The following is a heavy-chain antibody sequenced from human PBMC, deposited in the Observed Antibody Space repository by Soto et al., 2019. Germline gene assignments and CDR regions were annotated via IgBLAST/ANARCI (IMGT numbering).Heavy chain of an antibody. J-gene: IGHJ5*02. Sequence: ASVKVSCKASGYTFTGYYMHWVRQAPGQGLEWMGWINPNSGGTNYAQKFQGWVTMTRDTSISTAYMELSRLRSDDTAVYYCARSSTGYYYDSSGYFSWFDPWGQGTLVTVSS. D-gene: IGHD3-22*01. CDR3: ARSSTGYYYDSSGYFSWFDP. CDR1: GYTFTGYY. V-gene: IGHV1-2*04. CDR2: INPNSGGT.